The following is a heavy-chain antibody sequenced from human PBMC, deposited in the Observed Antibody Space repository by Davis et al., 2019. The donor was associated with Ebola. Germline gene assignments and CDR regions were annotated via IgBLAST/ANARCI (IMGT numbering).Heavy chain of an antibody. D-gene: IGHD4-17*01. Sequence: PSETLSLTCTVSGGSISSSSYYWGWIRQPPGKGLEWIGSIYYSGSTYYNPSLKSRVTISVDTSKNQFSLKLSSVTAADTAVYYCASLTVTTPGADYWGQGTLVTVSS. CDR1: GGSISSSSYY. CDR2: IYYSGST. J-gene: IGHJ4*02. V-gene: IGHV4-39*01. CDR3: ASLTVTTPGADY.